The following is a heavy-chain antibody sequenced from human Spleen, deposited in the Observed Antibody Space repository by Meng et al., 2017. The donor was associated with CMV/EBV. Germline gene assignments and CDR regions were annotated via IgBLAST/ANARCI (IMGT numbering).Heavy chain of an antibody. V-gene: IGHV4-59*01. Sequence: SVTLSLTSTVSGGSISSYYWSWIRQPPGKGLEWIGYIYYSVNTNYNPSLKSRVTISVDTSKNQFSLKLSSVTAADTAVYYCSSLYSSSFSYFDYWGQGTLVTVSS. CDR3: SSLYSSSFSYFDY. D-gene: IGHD6-13*01. J-gene: IGHJ4*02. CDR2: IYYSVNT. CDR1: GGSISSYY.